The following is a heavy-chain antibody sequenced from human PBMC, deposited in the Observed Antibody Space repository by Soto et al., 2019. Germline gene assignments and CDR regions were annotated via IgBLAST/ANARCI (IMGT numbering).Heavy chain of an antibody. J-gene: IGHJ4*02. CDR2: IYSGCST. D-gene: IGHD3-22*01. CDR1: GFTISSRY. Sequence: GGALRLSCAASGFTISSRYMSWVRQAPGKGLELVSVIYSGCSTYYAYSVKGRFTIYRDHSKKTVYPQMNSLRAEDTAVYYCARAGGITSGSYDXWGQGTLLPISX. CDR3: ARAGGITSGSYDX. V-gene: IGHV3-53*01.